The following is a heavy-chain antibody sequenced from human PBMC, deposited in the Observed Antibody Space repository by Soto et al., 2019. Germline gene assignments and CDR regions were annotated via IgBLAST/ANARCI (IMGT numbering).Heavy chain of an antibody. J-gene: IGHJ4*02. CDR2: ISGSGGST. CDR1: GFTFSSYA. D-gene: IGHD3-22*01. Sequence: ESLRLSCAASGFTFSSYAMSWVRQAPGKGLEWVSAISGSGGSTYYADSVKGRFTISRDNSKNTLYLQMNSLRAEDTAVYYCAKDTKNYYDSSGYYRTIDYWGQGTLVTVPQ. CDR3: AKDTKNYYDSSGYYRTIDY. V-gene: IGHV3-23*01.